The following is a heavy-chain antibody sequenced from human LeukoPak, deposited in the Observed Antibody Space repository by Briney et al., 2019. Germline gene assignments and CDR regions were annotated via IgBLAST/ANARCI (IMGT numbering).Heavy chain of an antibody. J-gene: IGHJ5*02. CDR1: GFTFSNYW. D-gene: IGHD6-19*01. CDR2: IKEDGSEK. Sequence: GVTLRLSCAASGFTFSNYWMNWARQAPGKGLEWVANIKEDGSEKYYGDSVKGRFTISRDNAKNSLFLQMNSLRVEDTAVYYCAKSGRVAGPNDWFAPWGQGTLVTVSS. V-gene: IGHV3-7*02. CDR3: AKSGRVAGPNDWFAP.